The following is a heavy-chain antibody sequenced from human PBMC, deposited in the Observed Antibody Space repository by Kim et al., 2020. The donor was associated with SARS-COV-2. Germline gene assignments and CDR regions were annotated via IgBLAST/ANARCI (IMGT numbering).Heavy chain of an antibody. Sequence: VKGRFTISRDNSKNTLDLQMNSLRAEDTAVYYCAREVGYCSSTSCYIFDYWGQGTLVTVSS. D-gene: IGHD2-2*02. CDR3: AREVGYCSSTSCYIFDY. V-gene: IGHV3-30*07. J-gene: IGHJ4*02.